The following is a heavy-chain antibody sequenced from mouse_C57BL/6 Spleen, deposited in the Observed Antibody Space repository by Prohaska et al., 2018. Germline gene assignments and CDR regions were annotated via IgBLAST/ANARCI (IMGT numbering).Heavy chain of an antibody. J-gene: IGHJ1*03. CDR1: GIDFSRYW. CDR3: ARQGYYGFSDV. V-gene: IGHV4-1*01. CDR2: INPNSRTI. D-gene: IGHD1-1*01. Sequence: EVKLLQSGGGLVQPGGSLKLSCAASGIDFSRYWMSWVRRAPGKGLEWIGEINPNSRTINYAPSLKNKFIISRDNGKDTLYLHMNKVKSEDTALYYCARQGYYGFSDVWGTGTTVTVST.